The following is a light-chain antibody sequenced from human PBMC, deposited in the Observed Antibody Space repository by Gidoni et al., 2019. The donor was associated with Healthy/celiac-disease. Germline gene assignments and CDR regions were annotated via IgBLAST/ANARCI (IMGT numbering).Light chain of an antibody. CDR3: QQYDNLPPLT. V-gene: IGKV1-33*01. CDR2: DAS. J-gene: IGKJ4*01. Sequence: DIQMTQSPSSLSASVGDRVTITCQASQDISNYLNWYQQKPGKAPKLLIYDASKLETGVPSRFSGSGSGTDFTFTSSSLQPEDIATYYCQQYDNLPPLTFGEGTKVEIK. CDR1: QDISNY.